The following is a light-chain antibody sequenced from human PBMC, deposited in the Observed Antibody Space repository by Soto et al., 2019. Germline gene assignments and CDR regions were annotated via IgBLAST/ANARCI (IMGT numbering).Light chain of an antibody. V-gene: IGLV1-36*01. J-gene: IGLJ2*01. CDR1: SSNIGNND. CDR3: AAWDDSLNGVI. CDR2: YDD. Sequence: QSVLTQPPSVSEAPRQRVTISCSGSSSNIGNNDVNWYQQLPGKAPKLLIYYDDLLPSGVSDRFSGSKSGTSASLAIRGLQSEDEADYYCAAWDDSLNGVIFGGGTKLTVL.